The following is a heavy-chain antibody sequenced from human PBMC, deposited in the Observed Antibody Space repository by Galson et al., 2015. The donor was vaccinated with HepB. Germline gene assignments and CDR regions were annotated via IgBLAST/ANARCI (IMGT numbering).Heavy chain of an antibody. D-gene: IGHD4-11*01. CDR3: ARDRVEQDYSNYGFKSDYYNYYGMDV. CDR2: INPNSGGT. CDR1: GYTFTGYY. Sequence: SVKVSCKASGYTFTGYYMHWVRQAPGQGLEWMGWINPNSGGTNSAQKFQGRVTMTRDTSISTAYMELSRLRSDDTAVYYCARDRVEQDYSNYGFKSDYYNYYGMDVWGQGTTVTVSS. J-gene: IGHJ6*02. V-gene: IGHV1-2*02.